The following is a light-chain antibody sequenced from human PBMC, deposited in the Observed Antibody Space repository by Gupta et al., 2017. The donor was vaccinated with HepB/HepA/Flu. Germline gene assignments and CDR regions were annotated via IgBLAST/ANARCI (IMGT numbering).Light chain of an antibody. V-gene: IGKV1-16*01. Sequence: DIQMTQSPSSLSASVGDSVTITCRASQGISNSLAWFQQKPGKAPESLIHSASSLQGGVPSRFGGSGSGTVFALTISSVQPEDFATYFCRQDSVYPRTFGQGTKVEV. J-gene: IGKJ1*01. CDR3: RQDSVYPRT. CDR2: SAS. CDR1: QGISNS.